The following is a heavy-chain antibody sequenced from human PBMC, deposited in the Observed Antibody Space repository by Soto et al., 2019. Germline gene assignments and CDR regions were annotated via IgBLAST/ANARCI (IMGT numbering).Heavy chain of an antibody. CDR1: GGSISSGGYY. CDR2: IYYSGST. CDR3: ARADPLWFGELLLYFDY. J-gene: IGHJ4*02. Sequence: SETLSLTCTVSGGSISSGGYYWSWIRQHPGKGLEWIGYIYYSGSTYYNPSLKSRVTISVDTSEDQFSLKLSSVTAADTAVYYCARADPLWFGELLLYFDYWGQGTLVTVSS. D-gene: IGHD3-10*01. V-gene: IGHV4-31*03.